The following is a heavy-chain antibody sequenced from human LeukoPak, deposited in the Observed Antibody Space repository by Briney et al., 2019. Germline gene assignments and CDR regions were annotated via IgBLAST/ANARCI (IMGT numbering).Heavy chain of an antibody. Sequence: PSQTLSLTCTVSGGSISSGGYYWSWIRQPPGKGLEWIGYIYYSGSTNYNPSLKSRVTISVDTSKNQFSLKLSSVTAADTAVYYCARGYSSGWYWFDPWGQGTLVTVSS. V-gene: IGHV4-61*08. CDR1: GGSISSGGYY. CDR3: ARGYSSGWYWFDP. D-gene: IGHD6-19*01. CDR2: IYYSGST. J-gene: IGHJ5*02.